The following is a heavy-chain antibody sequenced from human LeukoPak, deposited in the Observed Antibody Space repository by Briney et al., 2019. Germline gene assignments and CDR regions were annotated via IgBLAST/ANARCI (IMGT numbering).Heavy chain of an antibody. CDR3: ARSVIVGTDGMDV. CDR2: IIPILGVA. CDR1: GGTFSSYA. J-gene: IGHJ6*02. D-gene: IGHD2-21*02. Sequence: GASVKVSCKASGGTFSSYAISWVRQAPGQGLEWMGRIIPILGVANYAQKFQGRVTITADKSTSTAYMELSSLRSEDTAVYYCARSVIVGTDGMDVWGQGTTVTVSS. V-gene: IGHV1-69*04.